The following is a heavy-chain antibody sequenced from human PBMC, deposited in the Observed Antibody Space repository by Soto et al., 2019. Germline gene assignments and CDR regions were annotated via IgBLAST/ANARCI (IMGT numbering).Heavy chain of an antibody. Sequence: QVQLVQSGAEVKKPGSSVKVSCKASGGTFSSYAISWVRQAPGQGLEWMGGIIPIFGTANYAQKFQGRVTITADESTSTAYMELSSLRSEDTAVYYCARVDQIYDFWRGYLNWSDPWGQGTLVTVSS. J-gene: IGHJ5*02. CDR2: IIPIFGTA. D-gene: IGHD3-3*01. CDR3: ARVDQIYDFWRGYLNWSDP. CDR1: GGTFSSYA. V-gene: IGHV1-69*01.